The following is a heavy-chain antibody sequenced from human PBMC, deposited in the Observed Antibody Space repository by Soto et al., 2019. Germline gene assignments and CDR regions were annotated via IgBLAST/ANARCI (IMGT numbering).Heavy chain of an antibody. CDR3: ARSPSYYYGMDV. Sequence: SETLSLTCAVYGGSFSGYYWSWIRQPPGKGLEWIGEINHSGSTNYNPSLKSRVTISVDTSKNQFSLKLSSVTAADTAVYYCARSPSYYYGMDVWGQGTTVTVSS. V-gene: IGHV4-34*01. CDR2: INHSGST. CDR1: GGSFSGYY. J-gene: IGHJ6*02.